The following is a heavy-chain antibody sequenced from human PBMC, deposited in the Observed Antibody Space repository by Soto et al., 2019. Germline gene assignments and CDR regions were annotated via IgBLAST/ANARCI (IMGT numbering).Heavy chain of an antibody. D-gene: IGHD6-6*01. J-gene: IGHJ5*02. CDR1: GGSFSGYY. V-gene: IGHV4-34*01. Sequence: SETLSLTCAVYGGSFSGYYWSWIRQPPGKGLEWIEEINHSGSTNYNPSLKSRVTISVDTSKNQFSLKLSSVTAADTAVYYCARGPAYSSSPRYNWFDPWGQGTLVTVSS. CDR3: ARGPAYSSSPRYNWFDP. CDR2: INHSGST.